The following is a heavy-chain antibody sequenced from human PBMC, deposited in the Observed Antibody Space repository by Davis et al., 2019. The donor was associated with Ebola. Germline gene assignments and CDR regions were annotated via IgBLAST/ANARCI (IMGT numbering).Heavy chain of an antibody. CDR1: GYSFTSYW. Sequence: GESLKISCKGSGYSFTSYWISWVRQMPGKGLAWMGRIDPSDSYTNYSPSFQGHVTISADKSISTAYLQWSSLKASDTAMYYCARQEDDILTGYYRGFDYWGQGTLVTVSS. J-gene: IGHJ4*02. CDR2: IDPSDSYT. D-gene: IGHD3-9*01. CDR3: ARQEDDILTGYYRGFDY. V-gene: IGHV5-10-1*01.